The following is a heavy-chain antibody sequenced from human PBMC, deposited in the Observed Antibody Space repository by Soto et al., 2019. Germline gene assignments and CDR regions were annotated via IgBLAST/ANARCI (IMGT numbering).Heavy chain of an antibody. CDR3: ARDGGRHSGGIDY. V-gene: IGHV1-69*01. CDR1: GGTFSSYS. CDR2: IIPIFGTA. J-gene: IGHJ4*02. Sequence: QVQLVQSGAEVKKPGSSVKVSCKASGGTFSSYSINWVRQAPGQGLEWMGEIIPIFGTANYAQKFQGRVTITADESTSTAYMELSSLRYEDTAVYYCARDGGRHSGGIDYWGQGTLFTDSS. D-gene: IGHD1-26*01.